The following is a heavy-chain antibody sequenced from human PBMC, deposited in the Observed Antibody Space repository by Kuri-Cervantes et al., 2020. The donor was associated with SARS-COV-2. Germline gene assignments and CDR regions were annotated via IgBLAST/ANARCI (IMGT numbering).Heavy chain of an antibody. CDR2: IIPIFGTA. V-gene: IGHV1-69*06. CDR1: GGTFSSYA. Sequence: SVKVSCKASGGTFSSYAISWVRQAPGQGLEWMGGIIPIFGTANYAQKFQGRVTITADKSTSTAYKELSSLRSEDTAVYYCARSIAAPYGDYYYYYGMDVWGQGTTVTVSS. CDR3: ARSIAAPYGDYYYYYGMDV. D-gene: IGHD6-6*01. J-gene: IGHJ6*02.